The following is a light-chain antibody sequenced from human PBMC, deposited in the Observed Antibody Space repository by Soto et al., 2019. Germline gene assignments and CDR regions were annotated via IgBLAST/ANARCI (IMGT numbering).Light chain of an antibody. CDR2: GAS. J-gene: IGKJ4*01. CDR1: QSVSSN. V-gene: IGKV3-15*01. CDR3: QQSNNWPPLT. Sequence: ELLMTQSPPTLSVSPGERATLSCRASQSVSSNLAWYQQKPGQAPRLLIYGASTRATGIPARFSGSGSGTEFTLTITRLQSEDDAVYYCQQSNNWPPLTFGGGTKVEIK.